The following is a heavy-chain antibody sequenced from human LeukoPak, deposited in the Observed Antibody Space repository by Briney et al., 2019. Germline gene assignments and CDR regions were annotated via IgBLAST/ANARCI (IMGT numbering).Heavy chain of an antibody. CDR3: ARVDAGDSSSSYYYYMDV. V-gene: IGHV1-2*02. CDR2: INPNSGGT. Sequence: ASVTVSFTASGYTFTVYYMHWVRHAPGQGLELMGWINPNSGGTNYEKKFQGRVTMTRDTSISTAYMELSRLRSDDTAVYYCARVDAGDSSSSYYYYMDVWGKGTAVTVSS. J-gene: IGHJ6*03. CDR1: GYTFTVYY. D-gene: IGHD6-6*01.